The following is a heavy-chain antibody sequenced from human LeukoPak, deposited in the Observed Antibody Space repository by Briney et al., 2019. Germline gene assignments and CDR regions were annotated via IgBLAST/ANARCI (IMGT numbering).Heavy chain of an antibody. J-gene: IGHJ4*02. CDR3: ARGGVHDYVWGSYRPRFDY. CDR2: INHSGST. CDR1: GGSFSGYY. V-gene: IGHV4-34*01. Sequence: SETLSLTCAVYGGSFSGYYWSWIRQPPGKGLEWIGEINHSGSTNYNPSLKSRVTISVDTSKNQFSLKLSSVTAADTAVYYCARGGVHDYVWGSYRPRFDYWGQGTLDTVSS. D-gene: IGHD3-16*02.